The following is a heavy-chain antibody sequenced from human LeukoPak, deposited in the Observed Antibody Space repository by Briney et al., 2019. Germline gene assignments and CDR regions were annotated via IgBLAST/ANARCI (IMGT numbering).Heavy chain of an antibody. V-gene: IGHV3-23*01. D-gene: IGHD2-2*01. Sequence: PGGSLRLSCAASGFTFSSCAMSWVRQAPGKGLEWVSGISGSGAATYYADSVKGRFTISRDNSKNTLYLQMNSLRAEDTAVYYCAKDRGRGPGHCSSISCYCDYLGQGTLVTVSS. CDR2: ISGSGAAT. J-gene: IGHJ4*02. CDR1: GFTFSSCA. CDR3: AKDRGRGPGHCSSISCYCDY.